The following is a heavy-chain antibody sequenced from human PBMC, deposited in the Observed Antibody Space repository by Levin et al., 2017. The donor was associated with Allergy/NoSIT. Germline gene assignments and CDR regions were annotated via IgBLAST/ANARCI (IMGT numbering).Heavy chain of an antibody. V-gene: IGHV3-33*01. J-gene: IGHJ4*02. CDR2: IWYDGSNK. CDR3: ARAKIAAAKTDRGGYFDY. CDR1: GFTFSSYG. D-gene: IGHD6-13*01. Sequence: GESLKISCAASGFTFSSYGMHWVRQAPGKGLEWVAVIWYDGSNKYYADSVKGRFTISRDNSKNTLYLQMNSLRAEDTAVYYCARAKIAAAKTDRGGYFDYWGQGTLVTVSS.